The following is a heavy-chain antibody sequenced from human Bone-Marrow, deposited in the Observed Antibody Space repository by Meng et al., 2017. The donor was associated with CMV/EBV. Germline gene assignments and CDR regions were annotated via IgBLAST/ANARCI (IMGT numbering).Heavy chain of an antibody. Sequence: GESLKISCAASGFTFSMYWMQWVRQAPGKGLVWVSRINSDGRSTSYADFVKGRFTISRDNAKNTLYLQLDSLAAEDTALYYCTTLQSLDDWGHGTLVTVSS. CDR2: INSDGRST. D-gene: IGHD3-16*02. J-gene: IGHJ4*01. CDR1: GFTFSMYW. CDR3: TTLQSLDD. V-gene: IGHV3-74*01.